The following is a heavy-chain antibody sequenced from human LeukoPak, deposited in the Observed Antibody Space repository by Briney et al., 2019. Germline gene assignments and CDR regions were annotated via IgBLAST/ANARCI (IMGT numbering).Heavy chain of an antibody. CDR1: GFTFSSYS. CDR2: ISSSSRTI. D-gene: IGHD3-22*01. CDR3: ARDVDYYDSSGYYWGAFDI. Sequence: QPGGSLRLSCAASGFTFSSYSMNWVRQAPGKGLEWVSYISSSSRTIYYADSVEGRFTISRDNAKNSLYLQMNSLRAEDTAVYYCARDVDYYDSSGYYWGAFDIWGQGTMVTVSS. J-gene: IGHJ3*02. V-gene: IGHV3-48*01.